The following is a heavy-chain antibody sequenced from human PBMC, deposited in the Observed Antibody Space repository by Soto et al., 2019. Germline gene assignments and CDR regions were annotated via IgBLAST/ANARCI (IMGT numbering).Heavy chain of an antibody. J-gene: IGHJ5*02. CDR1: GGTFSSYA. D-gene: IGHD2-15*01. CDR2: IIPIFGTA. Sequence: GASVKVSCKASGGTFSSYAISWLRQAPGQGLEWMGGIIPIFGTANYAQKFQGRVTITADESTSTAYMELSSLRSEDTAVYYCFVVVVPTARGFSWFDPWGQGTLVTVSS. CDR3: FVVVVPTARGFSWFDP. V-gene: IGHV1-69*13.